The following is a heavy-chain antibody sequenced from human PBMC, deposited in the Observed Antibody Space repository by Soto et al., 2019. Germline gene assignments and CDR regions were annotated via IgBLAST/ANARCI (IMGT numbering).Heavy chain of an antibody. CDR2: ISGSGGST. V-gene: IGHV3-23*01. Sequence: PGGSLRLSCAASGFTFDDYGMSWVRQAPGKGLEWVSSISGSGGSTYYADSVKGRSTISRDNSKNTLSLQLNSLRAEDMAVYYCAVLTSTAGDYWGQGTRVTVSS. CDR1: GFTFDDYG. CDR3: AVLTSTAGDY. D-gene: IGHD4-17*01. J-gene: IGHJ4*02.